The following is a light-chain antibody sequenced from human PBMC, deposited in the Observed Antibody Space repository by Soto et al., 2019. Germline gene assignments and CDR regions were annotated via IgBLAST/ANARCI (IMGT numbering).Light chain of an antibody. CDR1: QSVSSN. V-gene: IGKV3D-15*01. CDR2: GAS. Sequence: IVLTQSPATLSVSPGARATLSSRASQSVSSNLAWHKQKPGQAPRIFIYGASTRATGVPARVSGGGSGTEFTLTITSLKSEDFEVYWCQQYNNWPLTFGPGTRLEIK. J-gene: IGKJ5*01. CDR3: QQYNNWPLT.